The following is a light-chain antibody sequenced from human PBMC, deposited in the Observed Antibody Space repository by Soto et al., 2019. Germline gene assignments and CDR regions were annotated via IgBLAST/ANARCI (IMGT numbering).Light chain of an antibody. Sequence: QSVLTQPRSVSGSPGQSVTISCTGTSSDVGGYDYVSWFQQHPGKAPKLMIYDVNKRPSGVPDRFSGPKSGNTASLTISGLQAEDEADYYCSSYAGNNIHYVFGTGTKVTVL. V-gene: IGLV2-11*01. CDR1: SSDVGGYDY. CDR3: SSYAGNNIHYV. J-gene: IGLJ1*01. CDR2: DVN.